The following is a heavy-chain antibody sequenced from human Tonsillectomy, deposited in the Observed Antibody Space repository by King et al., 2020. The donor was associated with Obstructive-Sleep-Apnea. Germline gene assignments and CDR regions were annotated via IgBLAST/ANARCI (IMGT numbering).Heavy chain of an antibody. D-gene: IGHD1-26*01. J-gene: IGHJ3*02. CDR1: GASITNDY. CDR2: LYYSGSL. V-gene: IGHV4-59*03. Sequence: VQLQESGPGLVKPSETLSLTCTVSGASITNDYWSWIRQPPGKGLEWIGYLYYSGSLNYNPSLKSRVTISVDTSKNQFSLRLTSVTAADTAVYYCAKLRWELPGRDAFDIWGQGTMVTVSS. CDR3: AKLRWELPGRDAFDI.